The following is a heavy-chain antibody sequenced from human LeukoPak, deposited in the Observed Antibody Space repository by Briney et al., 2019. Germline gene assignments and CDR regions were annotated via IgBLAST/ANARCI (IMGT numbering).Heavy chain of an antibody. D-gene: IGHD5-24*01. J-gene: IGHJ1*01. CDR3: VGYGRDGYNKYFHH. Sequence: GGSLRLSCSGSGFSFSSYAMHWVRQAPGKGLQYVSVISDKGVSTSYADSVKGRFTITRDNSKNTVYLQMSSLRAEDTAVYYCVGYGRDGYNKYFHHWGQGTLVTVSS. CDR1: GFSFSSYA. V-gene: IGHV3-64D*06. CDR2: ISDKGVST.